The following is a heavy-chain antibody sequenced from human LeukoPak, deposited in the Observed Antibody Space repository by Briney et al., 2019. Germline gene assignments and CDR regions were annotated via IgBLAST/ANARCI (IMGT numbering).Heavy chain of an antibody. CDR2: IYYSGST. CDR1: GGSISSYY. Sequence: SETLSLTCTVSGGSISSYYWSWIRQPPGKGLEWIGYIYYSGSTNYNPSLKSRVTISVDTSKNQFSLKLSSVTAADTAVYYCARQLEWFGELVSYWFDPWGQGTLVTVSS. D-gene: IGHD3-10*01. J-gene: IGHJ5*02. CDR3: ARQLEWFGELVSYWFDP. V-gene: IGHV4-59*08.